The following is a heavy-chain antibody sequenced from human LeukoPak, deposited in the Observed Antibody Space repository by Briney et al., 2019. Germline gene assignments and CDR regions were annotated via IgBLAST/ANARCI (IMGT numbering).Heavy chain of an antibody. V-gene: IGHV3-30*18. D-gene: IGHD1-14*01. CDR2: ISYDGSNK. Sequence: QPGGSLRLSCAVSGFTFSAYGMHWVRQAPGKGLEWVAIISYDGSNKYYPDSVKGRFTISRDNSKNTLYLQMNSLRAEDTAVYYCAKDTRDDHHSDYWGQGTLVTVSS. J-gene: IGHJ4*02. CDR1: GFTFSAYG. CDR3: AKDTRDDHHSDY.